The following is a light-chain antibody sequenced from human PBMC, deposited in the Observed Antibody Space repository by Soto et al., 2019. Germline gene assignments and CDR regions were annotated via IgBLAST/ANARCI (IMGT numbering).Light chain of an antibody. V-gene: IGKV1-39*01. J-gene: IGKJ1*01. CDR1: QSVRSY. CDR2: AAS. CDR3: QQSYSTPWT. Sequence: DIHMTRSPSSLSVCARPRVTITCRASQSVRSYLNWYQQKVGTAPKLLIYAASSLQSVIPSRFSGSGSETGFTLTISSLQPEDSATYYCQQSYSTPWTFGQGTKVDIK.